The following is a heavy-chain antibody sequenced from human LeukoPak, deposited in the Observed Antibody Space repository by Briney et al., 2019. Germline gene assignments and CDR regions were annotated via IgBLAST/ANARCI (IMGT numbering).Heavy chain of an antibody. CDR3: ARGPLDLIYGMDV. V-gene: IGHV1-69*13. CDR1: GGTFGSYA. J-gene: IGHJ6*02. CDR2: IIPIFGTA. D-gene: IGHD3/OR15-3a*01. Sequence: RASVTVSCKASGGTFGSYAISWVRQAPGQGLEWMGGIIPIFGTANYAQRFQGRVTITADESTSTAYMELSSLRSEDTAVYYCARGPLDLIYGMDVWGQGTTVTVS.